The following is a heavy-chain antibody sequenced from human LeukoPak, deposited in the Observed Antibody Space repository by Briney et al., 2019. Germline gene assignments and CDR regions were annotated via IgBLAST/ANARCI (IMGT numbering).Heavy chain of an antibody. CDR1: GGTFSSYA. CDR3: ARDQAVTASPAVSDY. CDR2: IIPILGIA. Sequence: SVKVSCKASGGTFSSYAISWVRQAPGQGLEWMGRIIPILGIANYAQKFQGRVTITADKSTSTAYMELSSLRSEDTAVYYCARDQAVTASPAVSDYWGQGTLVTVSS. J-gene: IGHJ4*02. D-gene: IGHD2-21*02. V-gene: IGHV1-69*04.